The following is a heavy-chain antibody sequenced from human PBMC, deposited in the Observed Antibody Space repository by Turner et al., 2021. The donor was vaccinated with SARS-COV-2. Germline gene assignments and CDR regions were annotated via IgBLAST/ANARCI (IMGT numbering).Heavy chain of an antibody. CDR1: GGSITSGSSF. D-gene: IGHD3-10*01. CDR2: IYTSGNTVGIP. CDR3: AKAVPGSGWFDP. Sequence: QVKLQESGPGLLKPSQTLPLTCTVSGGSITSGSSFWTWIRQPAGRGLEWIGRIYTSGNTVGIPDYNPSLKSRVSISVDSSKNQFSLKLTSVTAADTAVYHCAKAVPGSGWFDPWGQGSLVTVSS. V-gene: IGHV4-61*02. J-gene: IGHJ5*02.